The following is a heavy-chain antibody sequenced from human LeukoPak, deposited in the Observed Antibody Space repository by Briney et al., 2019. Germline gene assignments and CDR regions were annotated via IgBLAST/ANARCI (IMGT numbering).Heavy chain of an antibody. V-gene: IGHV3-23*01. Sequence: GGSLRLSCAASGFTFSSYAMSWVRQAPGKGLDWVSAISGSGGSTYYADSVKGRFTISRDNSKNTLYLQMNSLRAEDTAVYYCARSGSPARKNEYFQHWGQGTLVTVSS. CDR2: ISGSGGST. CDR1: GFTFSSYA. D-gene: IGHD1-26*01. J-gene: IGHJ1*01. CDR3: ARSGSPARKNEYFQH.